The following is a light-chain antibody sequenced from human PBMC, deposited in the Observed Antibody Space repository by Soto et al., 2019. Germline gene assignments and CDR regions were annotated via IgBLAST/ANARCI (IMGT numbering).Light chain of an antibody. CDR2: DAS. CDR1: ESISSW. J-gene: IGKJ2*01. CDR3: QHYNRYT. Sequence: DIQMTQSPSTLSASVGDRVTITCRASESISSWLAWYQQKPGKAPKLLIYDASSLESGVPSRFSGRASGTEFTLTISSLQPDDFATYYCQHYNRYTFGQGTKLEIK. V-gene: IGKV1-5*01.